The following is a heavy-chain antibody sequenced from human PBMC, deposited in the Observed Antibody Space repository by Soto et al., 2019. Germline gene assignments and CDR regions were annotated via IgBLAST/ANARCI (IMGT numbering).Heavy chain of an antibody. J-gene: IGHJ3*02. CDR1: GDSITSSSYF. CDR2: ISHTGSA. D-gene: IGHD3-16*02. CDR3: ARRDLSIKAFDI. V-gene: IGHV4-39*01. Sequence: QLRLQESGPGLVKPSETLSLTCTVSGDSITSSSYFWAWIRQSPGTGLQWIGSISHTGSAYYSPSLKTRVTISADTSKTQFSLRLNSMTAADTALYYCARRDLSIKAFDIWGQGTMVTVSS.